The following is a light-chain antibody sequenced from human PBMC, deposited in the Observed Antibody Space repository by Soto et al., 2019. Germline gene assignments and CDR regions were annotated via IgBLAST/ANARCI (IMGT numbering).Light chain of an antibody. V-gene: IGLV1-40*01. Sequence: QSVLTQPPSVSGAPGQRVTISCTGSSSNIGAGYDVHWYQQLPGAAPKLLIYGNSNRPAGVPDRFSGSTSGTSASLAITGLQAEDEADYYCQTWGTGIRVVFGGGTQLTVL. CDR3: QTWGTGIRVV. J-gene: IGLJ2*01. CDR2: GNS. CDR1: SSNIGAGYD.